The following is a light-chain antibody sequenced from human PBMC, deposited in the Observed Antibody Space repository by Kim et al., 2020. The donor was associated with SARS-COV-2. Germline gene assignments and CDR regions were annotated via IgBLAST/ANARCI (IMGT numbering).Light chain of an antibody. J-gene: IGLJ2*01. CDR2: QDN. CDR1: KLGDKY. V-gene: IGLV3-1*01. Sequence: VSPGQTASVTCSGEKLGDKYACWYQQKPGQSPVLVIYQDNKRPSGIPERFSGSNSGNTATLIISGTQAMDEADYYCQAWDSSTSVVFGGGTQLTVL. CDR3: QAWDSSTSVV.